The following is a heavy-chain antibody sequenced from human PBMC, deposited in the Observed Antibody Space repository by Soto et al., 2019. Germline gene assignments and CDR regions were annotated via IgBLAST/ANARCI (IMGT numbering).Heavy chain of an antibody. CDR2: IYHSGST. J-gene: IGHJ4*02. CDR3: GRVPDD. CDR1: GGSISSGGYS. V-gene: IGHV4-30-2*01. Sequence: SETLSLTCAVSGGSISSGGYSWSWIRQPPGKGLEWIGYIYHSGSTYYNPSLKSRVTISVDRSKNQFSLKLSSVTAADTAVYYCGRVPDDSGQGTLVTVSS.